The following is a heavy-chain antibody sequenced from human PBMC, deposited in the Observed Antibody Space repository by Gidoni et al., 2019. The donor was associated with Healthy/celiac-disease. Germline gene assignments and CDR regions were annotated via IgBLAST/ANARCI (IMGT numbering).Heavy chain of an antibody. CDR3: ARDPRIAAATD. CDR2: IYSGGST. D-gene: IGHD6-13*01. V-gene: IGHV3-66*01. J-gene: IGHJ4*02. Sequence: SVIYSGGSTYYADSVKGRFTISRDNSKNTLYLQMNSLRAEDTAVYYCARDPRIAAATDWGQGTLVTVSS.